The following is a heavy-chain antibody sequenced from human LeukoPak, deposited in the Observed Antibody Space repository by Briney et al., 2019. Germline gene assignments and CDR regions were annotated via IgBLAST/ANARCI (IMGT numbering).Heavy chain of an antibody. J-gene: IGHJ3*02. CDR3: ARCYDSSGYYSNSDAFDI. Sequence: SETLSLTCTVSGGSISSYYWSWIRQPPGKGLEWIGYIYYSGSTNYNPSLKSRVTISVDTSKNQFSLKLSSVTAADTAVYYCARCYDSSGYYSNSDAFDIWGQGTMVTVSS. CDR2: IYYSGST. V-gene: IGHV4-59*12. CDR1: GGSISSYY. D-gene: IGHD3-22*01.